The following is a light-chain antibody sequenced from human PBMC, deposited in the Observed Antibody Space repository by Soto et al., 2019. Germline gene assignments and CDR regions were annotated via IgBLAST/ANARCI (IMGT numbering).Light chain of an antibody. Sequence: ETVLTQSPGTLSLSPGERATLSCRASESVRTSLAWYQQKPGQAPSLLIYGASKRATGIPARYSGSGSGTDFTLTISSLQPEDFATYYCQQASSFPPTFGQGTRLEIK. CDR3: QQASSFPPT. CDR1: ESVRTS. V-gene: IGKV3-11*01. CDR2: GAS. J-gene: IGKJ5*01.